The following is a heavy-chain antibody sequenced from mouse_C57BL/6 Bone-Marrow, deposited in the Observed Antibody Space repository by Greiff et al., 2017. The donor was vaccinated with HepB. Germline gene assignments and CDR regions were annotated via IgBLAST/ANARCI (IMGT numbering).Heavy chain of an antibody. J-gene: IGHJ2*01. CDR3: ARSYGNYYYFDY. V-gene: IGHV1-4*01. Sequence: VQLQQSGAELARPGASVKMSCKASGYTFTSYTMHWVKQRPGQGLEWIGYINPSSGYTKYNQKFKDKATLTADKSSSTAYMQLSSLTSEDSAVYYCARSYGNYYYFDYWGQGTTLTVSS. CDR2: INPSSGYT. D-gene: IGHD2-1*01. CDR1: GYTFTSYT.